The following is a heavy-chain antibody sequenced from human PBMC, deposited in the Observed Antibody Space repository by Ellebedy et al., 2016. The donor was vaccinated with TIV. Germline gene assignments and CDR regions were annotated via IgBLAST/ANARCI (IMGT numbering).Heavy chain of an antibody. CDR1: GYTFTGYY. D-gene: IGHD6-13*01. J-gene: IGHJ3*02. CDR2: IYPYNGDT. Sequence: ASVKVSCKASGYTFTGYYMHWVRQAPGQGLEWMGWIYPYNGDTNYAQKFQGRVTMTRDTSISTAYMELSRLRSDDTAVYYCARGSSSRWYVAFDIWGQGTMVTVSS. CDR3: ARGSSSRWYVAFDI. V-gene: IGHV1-2*02.